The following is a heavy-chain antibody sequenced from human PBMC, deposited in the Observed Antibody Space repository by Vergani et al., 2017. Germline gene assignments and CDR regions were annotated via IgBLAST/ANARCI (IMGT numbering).Heavy chain of an antibody. V-gene: IGHV4-59*01. D-gene: IGHD2-21*02. Sequence: QVQLQQWGAGVVKPSGTLSLTCAVFGESFSSFYWSWIRQPPGKGLEWIGYIYYSGSTNYNPSLKSRVTISVDTSKNKFSLKLSSVTAADTAVYYCARNPYCGGDCYSDAFDIWGQGTMVTVSS. CDR3: ARNPYCGGDCYSDAFDI. CDR2: IYYSGST. CDR1: GESFSSFY. J-gene: IGHJ3*02.